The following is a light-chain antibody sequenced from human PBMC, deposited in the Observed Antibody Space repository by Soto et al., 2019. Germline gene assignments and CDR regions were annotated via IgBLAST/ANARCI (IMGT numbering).Light chain of an antibody. CDR3: QQYTNYPWT. CDR1: PSISSW. J-gene: IGKJ1*01. Sequence: DIQMTQSPPTLSASVGDRVTITCRASPSISSWLAWYQQRPGKAPNLLIYDVSSLESGVPSRFSGSGSGTEFTLTISSLQPDDVATYYCQQYTNYPWTFGQGTKVEIK. V-gene: IGKV1-5*01. CDR2: DVS.